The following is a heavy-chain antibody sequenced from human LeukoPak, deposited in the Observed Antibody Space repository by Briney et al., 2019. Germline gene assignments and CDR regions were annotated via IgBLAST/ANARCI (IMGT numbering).Heavy chain of an antibody. CDR2: IYYTGNA. CDR1: GGSVSGYH. CDR3: ARRTYCSGGRCYGEYWFDP. J-gene: IGHJ5*02. Sequence: PSQTLSLTCSVSGGSVSGYHWNWIRQSPGKGLQWIANIYYTGNADYNPSLRSRVTISVDTPKNQISLILNSVTAADTAIHYCARRTYCSGGRCYGEYWFDPWGPGTLVTVSS. D-gene: IGHD2-15*01. V-gene: IGHV4-59*08.